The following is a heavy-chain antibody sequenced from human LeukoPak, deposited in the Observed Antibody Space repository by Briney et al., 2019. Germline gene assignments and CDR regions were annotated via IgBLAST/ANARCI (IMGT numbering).Heavy chain of an antibody. CDR1: GDSISSGDYY. D-gene: IGHD3-22*01. Sequence: SETLSLTYTVSGDSISSGDYYWSWIRQPAGKGLEWIGRISSSRSTNYNPSLKSRVTISVDTSKNQFSLKLSSVTAADTAVYFCARGPYSYDSSGAFDIWGQGTMVTVSS. CDR2: ISSSRST. J-gene: IGHJ3*02. CDR3: ARGPYSYDSSGAFDI. V-gene: IGHV4-61*02.